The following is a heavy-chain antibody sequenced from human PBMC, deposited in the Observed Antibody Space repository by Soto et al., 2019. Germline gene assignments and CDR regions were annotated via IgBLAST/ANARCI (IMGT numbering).Heavy chain of an antibody. J-gene: IGHJ4*02. CDR3: ARVEDGDYLDY. CDR1: GFTFSSYG. CDR2: IWFDGSRT. D-gene: IGHD4-17*01. V-gene: IGHV3-33*01. Sequence: VQLVESGGGVVQPGRSLRLSCAASGFTFSSYGMHWVRQAPGKGLEWVAVIWFDGSRTHYADSVKGRFTISRDNSKNTLHLQMNSLRAEDTAVYYCARVEDGDYLDYWGLGTLVTVSS.